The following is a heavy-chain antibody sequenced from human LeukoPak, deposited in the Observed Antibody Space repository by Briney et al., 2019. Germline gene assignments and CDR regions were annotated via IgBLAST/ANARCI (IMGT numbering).Heavy chain of an antibody. D-gene: IGHD5-12*01. V-gene: IGHV3-23*01. CDR3: ATSRGYDHDSFDI. CDR1: GFTFRTYG. J-gene: IGHJ3*02. Sequence: GGSLRLSCAASGFTFRTYGMNWVRQAPGKGLEWVSGISGSGAYTYYADSVKGRFTISRDNSKNTLYLQMNSLRAEDTALYYCATSRGYDHDSFDIWGQGTMVTVSS. CDR2: ISGSGAYT.